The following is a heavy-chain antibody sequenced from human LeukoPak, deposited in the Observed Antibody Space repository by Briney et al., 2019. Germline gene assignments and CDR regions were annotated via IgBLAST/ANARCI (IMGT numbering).Heavy chain of an antibody. CDR2: IIPIFGTA. D-gene: IGHD6-19*01. V-gene: IGHV1-69*01. Sequence: ASVKVSFKASGGTFSSYAISWVRQAPGQGLEWMGGIIPIFGTANYAQEFQGRVTITADESTSTAYMELSSLRSEDTAVYYCARDSSQWLVPDYWGQGTLVTVSS. CDR1: GGTFSSYA. J-gene: IGHJ4*02. CDR3: ARDSSQWLVPDY.